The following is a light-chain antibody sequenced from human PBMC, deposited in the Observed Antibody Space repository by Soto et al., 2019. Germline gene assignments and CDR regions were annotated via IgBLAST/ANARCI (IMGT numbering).Light chain of an antibody. Sequence: DIQMTQSPSSLSASIGDTVTITCRASQDISNYLAWYQQTPGKVPKLLIYTASTLQSGVPSRFSGSGSGTDFTLTISSLQPEDVATYYCQQYDTYRTFGQGTKVDI. J-gene: IGKJ1*01. CDR1: QDISNY. CDR3: QQYDTYRT. CDR2: TAS. V-gene: IGKV1-27*01.